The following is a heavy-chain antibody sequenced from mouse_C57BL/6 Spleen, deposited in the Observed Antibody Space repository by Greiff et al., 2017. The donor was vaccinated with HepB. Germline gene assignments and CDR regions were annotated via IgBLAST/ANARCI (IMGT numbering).Heavy chain of an antibody. Sequence: QVQLQQSGAELVRPGASVKLSCKASGYTFTDYYINWVKQRPGQGLEWIARIYPGSGNTYYNEKFKGKATLTAEKSSSTAYMQLSSLTSEDSAVYFCARGYGYFDYWGQGTTLTVSS. CDR1: GYTFTDYY. J-gene: IGHJ2*01. CDR2: IYPGSGNT. CDR3: ARGYGYFDY. V-gene: IGHV1-76*01. D-gene: IGHD1-1*02.